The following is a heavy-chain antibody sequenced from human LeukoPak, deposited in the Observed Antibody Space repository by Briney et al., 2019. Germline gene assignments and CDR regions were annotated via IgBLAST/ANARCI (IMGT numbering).Heavy chain of an antibody. CDR1: GFTFDDYG. Sequence: AGGSLRLSCAASGFTFDDYGMSWVRQAPGKGLEWVSGINWNGGSTVYADSVKGRFTISRDNAKNSLYLQMNSLRAEDTALYYCARAGLYNWNYEGTAYFDYWGQGTLVTVSS. V-gene: IGHV3-20*04. CDR2: INWNGGST. CDR3: ARAGLYNWNYEGTAYFDY. D-gene: IGHD1-7*01. J-gene: IGHJ4*02.